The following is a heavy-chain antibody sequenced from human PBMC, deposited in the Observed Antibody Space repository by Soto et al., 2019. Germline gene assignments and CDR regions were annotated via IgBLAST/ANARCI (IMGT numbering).Heavy chain of an antibody. D-gene: IGHD3-22*01. Sequence: ASVKVSCKASGYIFTSYAMHWVRQAPGQRLEWMGWINTGNGNTKYSQKFQGRVTITRDTSASTAYMELSSLRSEDTAVYYCARTNGNYYDSSGSLYYYYGMDVWGQGTTVTVSS. CDR3: ARTNGNYYDSSGSLYYYYGMDV. CDR2: INTGNGNT. J-gene: IGHJ6*02. CDR1: GYIFTSYA. V-gene: IGHV1-3*04.